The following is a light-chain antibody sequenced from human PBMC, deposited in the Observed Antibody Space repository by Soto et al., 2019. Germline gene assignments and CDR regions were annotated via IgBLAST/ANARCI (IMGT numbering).Light chain of an antibody. Sequence: LITHSPPTVSVSPWEGVTLSCRASQTISNDLAWYQQKPGQAPMLLIYGASARSTGVPARFSGGGSGTEFTLTISSLQSEDFAFYYCQQNNKWPPVTFGGGTKVDIK. J-gene: IGKJ4*01. CDR3: QQNNKWPPVT. CDR1: QTISND. CDR2: GAS. V-gene: IGKV3-15*01.